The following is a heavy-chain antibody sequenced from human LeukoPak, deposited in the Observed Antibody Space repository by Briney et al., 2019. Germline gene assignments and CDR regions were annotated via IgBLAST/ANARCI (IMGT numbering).Heavy chain of an antibody. CDR2: INHSGST. V-gene: IGHV4-34*01. CDR3: ARGVIAAAGLGRIGNWFDP. Sequence: PSETLSLTCAVYGGSFSGYYWSWIRQPPGKGLEWIGEINHSGSTNYNPSLKSRVTISVDTSKNQFSLKLSSVTAADTAVYYCARGVIAAAGLGRIGNWFDPWGQGTLVTVSS. D-gene: IGHD6-13*01. CDR1: GGSFSGYY. J-gene: IGHJ5*02.